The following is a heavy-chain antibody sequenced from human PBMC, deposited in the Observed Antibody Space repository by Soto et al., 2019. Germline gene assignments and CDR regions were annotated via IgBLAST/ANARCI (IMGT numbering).Heavy chain of an antibody. D-gene: IGHD3-3*01. V-gene: IGHV4-4*07. CDR2: IYSSGST. CDR1: GGAISGYY. CDR3: ARGQRFSDWFDP. Sequence: SETLSLTCTVTGGAISGYYWTWMRQSAGGGLEWIGRIYSSGSTNYNPSLKSRVTISLDTSMNHFSLRLSSVTAADTAVYYCARGQRFSDWFDPWGQGTLVTVAS. J-gene: IGHJ5*02.